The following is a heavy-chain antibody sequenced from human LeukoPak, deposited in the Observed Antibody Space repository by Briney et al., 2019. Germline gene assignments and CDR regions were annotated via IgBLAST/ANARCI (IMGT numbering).Heavy chain of an antibody. CDR1: GYTFTSYA. Sequence: ASVKVSCKASGYTFTSYAMNWVRQAPGQGLEWMGWINTNTGNPTYAQGFTGRFVFSLDTSVSTAYLQISSLKAEDTAVYYCARDLGAVAWTYYYGMDVWGQGTTVTVSS. D-gene: IGHD6-19*01. CDR3: ARDLGAVAWTYYYGMDV. J-gene: IGHJ6*02. CDR2: INTNTGNP. V-gene: IGHV7-4-1*02.